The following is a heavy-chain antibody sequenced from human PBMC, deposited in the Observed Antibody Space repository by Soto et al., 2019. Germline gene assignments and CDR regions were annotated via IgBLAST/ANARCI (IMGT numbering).Heavy chain of an antibody. Sequence: PGVYLRLSYAPSGFTFSSYGMNWVRQVPGKGLELVAVISYDGTNNYYADSVKGRFTISRDNSKNTLYLQMNSLRAEDTAVYYCAGGYGLTYFDYWGQGP. CDR3: AGGYGLTYFDY. CDR1: GFTFSSYG. V-gene: IGHV3-30*03. CDR2: ISYDGTNN. D-gene: IGHD1-1*01. J-gene: IGHJ4*02.